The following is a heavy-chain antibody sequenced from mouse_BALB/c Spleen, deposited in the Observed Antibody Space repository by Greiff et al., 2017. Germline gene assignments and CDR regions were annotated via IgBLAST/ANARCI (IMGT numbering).Heavy chain of an antibody. CDR1: GFTFSSFG. D-gene: IGHD1-1*01. J-gene: IGHJ2*01. CDR2: ISSGSSTI. V-gene: IGHV5-17*02. CDR3: ARSGYGSTDY. Sequence: EVQLVESGGGLVQPGGSRKLSCAASGFTFSSFGMHWVRQAPEKGLEWVAYISSGSSTIYYADTVKGRFTISRDNPKNTLFLQMTSLRSEDTAMYYCARSGYGSTDYWGQGTTLTVSS.